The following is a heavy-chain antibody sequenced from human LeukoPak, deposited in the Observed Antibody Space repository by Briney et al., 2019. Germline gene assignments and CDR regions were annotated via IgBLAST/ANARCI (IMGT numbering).Heavy chain of an antibody. Sequence: GGSLRLSCAASGFTYSSYEMNWVRQAPGRGLEWLSHISTSGGTKYYADSVKGRFTISRDNAENSVYLQMSGLTAEDTGLYYCARDATTAVGWVYMDVWGKGTTVTIPS. CDR3: ARDATTAVGWVYMDV. J-gene: IGHJ6*03. D-gene: IGHD6-13*01. CDR2: ISTSGGTK. CDR1: GFTYSSYE. V-gene: IGHV3-48*03.